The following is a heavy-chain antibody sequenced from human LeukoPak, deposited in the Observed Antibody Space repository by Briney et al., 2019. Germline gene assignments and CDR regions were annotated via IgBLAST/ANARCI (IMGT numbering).Heavy chain of an antibody. D-gene: IGHD3-10*01. CDR3: ARVVYGSGSYYYYYMDV. Sequence: ASVKVSCKASGYTFTGYYMHWVRQAPGQGLEWMGWINPNSGGTNYAQKFQGRVTMTRDTSISTAYMELSSLRSEDTAVYYCARVVYGSGSYYYYYMDVWGKGTTVTISS. V-gene: IGHV1-2*02. J-gene: IGHJ6*03. CDR1: GYTFTGYY. CDR2: INPNSGGT.